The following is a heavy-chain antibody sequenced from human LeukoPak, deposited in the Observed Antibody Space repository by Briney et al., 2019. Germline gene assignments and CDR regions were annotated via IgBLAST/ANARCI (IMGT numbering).Heavy chain of an antibody. J-gene: IGHJ4*02. CDR1: GYIFTGYY. CDR3: ARDLGISGWYAPPLGYFDY. Sequence: ASVKVSCKASGYIFTGYYMHWVRQAPGQGLEWMGWINPKSGGTNYAQKFQGRVTMTRDTSISTTYMELSRLRSDDTAVYYCARDLGISGWYAPPLGYFDYWGQGTLVTVSS. V-gene: IGHV1-2*02. D-gene: IGHD6-19*01. CDR2: INPKSGGT.